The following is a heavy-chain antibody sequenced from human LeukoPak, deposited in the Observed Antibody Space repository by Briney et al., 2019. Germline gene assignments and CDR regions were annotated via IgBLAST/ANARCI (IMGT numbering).Heavy chain of an antibody. CDR1: GGSFSGYY. CDR3: ARDLTGTGYYYMDV. CDR2: INHSGGT. J-gene: IGHJ6*03. D-gene: IGHD1-7*01. Sequence: SETLSLTCAVYGGSFSGYYWSWIRQPPGKGLEWIGEINHSGGTNYNPSLKSRVTISVDTSKNQFSLKLSSVTAADTAVYYCARDLTGTGYYYMDVWGKGTTVTVSS. V-gene: IGHV4-34*01.